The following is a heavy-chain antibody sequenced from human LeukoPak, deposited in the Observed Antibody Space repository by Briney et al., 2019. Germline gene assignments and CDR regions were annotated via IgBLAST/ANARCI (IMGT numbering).Heavy chain of an antibody. Sequence: GASVKVSCKASGYTFTSYGISWVRQAPGQGLEWMGWISAYNGNTNYAQKLQGRVTMTTDTSTSTAYMELRSLRSDDTAVYYCARGLPFYDILTGYYHWGQGTLVTVSS. D-gene: IGHD3-9*01. CDR2: ISAYNGNT. CDR1: GYTFTSYG. J-gene: IGHJ5*02. V-gene: IGHV1-18*01. CDR3: ARGLPFYDILTGYYH.